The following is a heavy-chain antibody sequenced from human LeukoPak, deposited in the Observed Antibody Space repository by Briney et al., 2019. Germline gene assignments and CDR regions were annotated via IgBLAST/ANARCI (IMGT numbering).Heavy chain of an antibody. Sequence: PGGSLRLSCAASGFDFSSYAMSWVRQAPGKGLEWVANIKQDGSEKYYVDSVKGRFTISRDNAKNSLYLQMNSLRAEDTAVYYCARVSKKGDSSAYNPSDSWGQGTLVTVSS. CDR1: GFDFSSYA. J-gene: IGHJ5*01. CDR2: IKQDGSEK. D-gene: IGHD3-22*01. CDR3: ARVSKKGDSSAYNPSDS. V-gene: IGHV3-7*01.